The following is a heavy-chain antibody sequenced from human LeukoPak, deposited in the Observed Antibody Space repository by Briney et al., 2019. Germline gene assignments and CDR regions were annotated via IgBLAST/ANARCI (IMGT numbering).Heavy chain of an antibody. CDR1: GGTFSSYA. CDR3: ARDWYYYDSSGPRGGWFDP. Sequence: SVKVSCKXSGGTFSSYAISWVRQAPGQGLEWMGRIIPIFGTANYSQKFQGRVTITTDESTSTAYMELSSLRSEDTAVYYCARDWYYYDSSGPRGGWFDPWGQGTLVTVSS. D-gene: IGHD3-22*01. J-gene: IGHJ5*02. CDR2: IIPIFGTA. V-gene: IGHV1-69*05.